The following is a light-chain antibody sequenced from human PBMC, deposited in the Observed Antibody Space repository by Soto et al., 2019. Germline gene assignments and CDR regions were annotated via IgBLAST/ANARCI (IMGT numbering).Light chain of an antibody. J-gene: IGKJ2*01. CDR1: QSVTNDY. CDR2: GAS. CDR3: KQYGTSPYT. Sequence: EIVLTQSPGTLSLSPGERATLSCRASQSVTNDYVAWYQQKPGQPPRLLVYGASNRATDIPDRFSGSGSGTDFTLTISRLEPEDFAVYSCKQYGTSPYTFGQGNKLEI. V-gene: IGKV3-20*01.